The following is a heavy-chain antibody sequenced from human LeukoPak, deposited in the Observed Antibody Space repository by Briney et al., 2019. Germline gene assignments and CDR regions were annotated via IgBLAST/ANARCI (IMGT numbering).Heavy chain of an antibody. CDR2: IIPIFGTA. J-gene: IGHJ4*02. CDR1: GGTFSSYA. CDR3: ARDRAYSSGLNDY. Sequence: SVKVSCKASGGTFSSYAISWVRQAPGQGLEWMGGIIPIFGTANYAQKFQGRGMITADESTSTAYMELRSLRSDDTAVYYCARDRAYSSGLNDYWGQGTLVTVSS. D-gene: IGHD6-19*01. V-gene: IGHV1-69*13.